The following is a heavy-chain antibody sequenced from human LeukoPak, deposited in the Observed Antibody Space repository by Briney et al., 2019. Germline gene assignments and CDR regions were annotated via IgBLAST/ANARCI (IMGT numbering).Heavy chain of an antibody. CDR3: AREKKTEWTTGAFDM. V-gene: IGHV3-11*01. CDR1: GFTFNDYY. CDR2: TSPSGGTI. D-gene: IGHD3-3*01. J-gene: IGHJ3*02. Sequence: GGSLRLSCAVSGFTFNDYYMSWIRQAPETGPEWLSYTSPSGGTIYYTDSVKGRFTMSRDNAQNALYLEMNSLRAEDTAVYYCAREKKTEWTTGAFDMWGQGTMVIVSS.